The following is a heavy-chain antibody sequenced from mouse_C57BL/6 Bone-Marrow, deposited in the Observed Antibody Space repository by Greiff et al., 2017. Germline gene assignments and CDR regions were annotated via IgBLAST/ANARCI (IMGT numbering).Heavy chain of an antibody. CDR2: IYPGSGST. CDR1: GYTFTRYW. V-gene: IGHV1-55*01. D-gene: IGHD6-1*01. Sequence: QVQLQQSGAELVKPGASVKMSCKASGYTFTRYWITLVKQRPGQGLEWIGDIYPGSGSTNYNEKFKSKATLTVDTSSSTAYMQLSSLTSEDSAVYYCARGPPYWYFDVCGTGTTVTVAS. CDR3: ARGPPYWYFDV. J-gene: IGHJ1*03.